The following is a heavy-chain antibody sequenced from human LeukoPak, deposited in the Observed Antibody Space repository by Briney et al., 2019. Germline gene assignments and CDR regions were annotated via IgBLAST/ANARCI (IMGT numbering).Heavy chain of an antibody. CDR1: GGSFSGYY. CDR3: ARRRGQWLGYIDY. Sequence: PSETLSLTCAVYGGSFSGYYWSWIRQPPGKGLEWIGEINHSGSTNYNPSLKSRVTISVDTSKNQFSLKLSSVTAADTAVYYCARRRGQWLGYIDYWGQGTLVTVSS. V-gene: IGHV4-34*01. CDR2: INHSGST. D-gene: IGHD6-19*01. J-gene: IGHJ4*02.